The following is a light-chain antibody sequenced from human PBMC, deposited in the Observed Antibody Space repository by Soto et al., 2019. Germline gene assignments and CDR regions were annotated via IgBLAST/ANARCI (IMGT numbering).Light chain of an antibody. CDR3: QQYGSSPT. J-gene: IGKJ1*01. Sequence: EIVLTQSPGTLSLSPGERATLSCRASQSVSSSYLAWYQQKPGQAPRLLIYGASISATGIPDRFSGSGSGTDFSLTISRLEPEEFAVYYCQQYGSSPTFSQGTKVVIK. V-gene: IGKV3-20*01. CDR1: QSVSSSY. CDR2: GAS.